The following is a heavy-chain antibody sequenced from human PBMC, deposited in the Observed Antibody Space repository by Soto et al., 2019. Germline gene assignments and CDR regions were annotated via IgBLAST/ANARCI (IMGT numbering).Heavy chain of an antibody. V-gene: IGHV5-10-1*01. CDR2: IDPSDSYT. J-gene: IGHJ3*02. Sequence: GESLKISCKGSGYSFTSYWISWVRQMPGKGLEWMGRIDPSDSYTNYSPSFQGHVTISAGKSISTAYLQWSSLKASDTAMYYCARLRTLWYSGSYPTMYDAFDIWGQGTMVTVSS. CDR1: GYSFTSYW. CDR3: ARLRTLWYSGSYPTMYDAFDI. D-gene: IGHD1-26*01.